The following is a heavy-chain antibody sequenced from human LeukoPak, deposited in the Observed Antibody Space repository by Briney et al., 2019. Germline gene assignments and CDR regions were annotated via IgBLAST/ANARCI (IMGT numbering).Heavy chain of an antibody. CDR1: GFTFSSYE. J-gene: IGHJ4*02. V-gene: IGHV3-48*03. CDR2: ISSSSGTI. CDR3: ARSDYYGSGSYIGFDY. Sequence: PGGSLRLSCVASGFTFSSYEMQWVRQAPGKGLEWVSYISSSSGTIYYADSVKGRFTISRDNAKKSVYLQMNSLRAEDTAIYYCARSDYYGSGSYIGFDYWGQGTLVTVSS. D-gene: IGHD3-10*01.